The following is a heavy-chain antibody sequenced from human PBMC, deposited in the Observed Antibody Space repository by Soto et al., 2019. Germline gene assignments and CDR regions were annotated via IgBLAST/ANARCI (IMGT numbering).Heavy chain of an antibody. CDR3: ATLGWRGSGTEEYYYYYGMDV. CDR1: GGSRIGYY. CDR2: INHMGST. J-gene: IGHJ6*02. D-gene: IGHD3-10*01. V-gene: IGHV4-34*01. Sequence: SEAQSVTCAVPGGSRIGYYWSWMRQSAGKRLEWGGEINHMGSTNYNPSLKSRVTILVDTSKNQFSLRLSSVTAADTAVYYCATLGWRGSGTEEYYYYYGMDVWGQGTTVTVSS.